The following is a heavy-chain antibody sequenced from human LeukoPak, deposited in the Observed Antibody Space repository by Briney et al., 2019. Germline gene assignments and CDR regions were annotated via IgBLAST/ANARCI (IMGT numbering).Heavy chain of an antibody. V-gene: IGHV4-38-2*02. CDR1: GYSISSGYY. CDR2: IYYSGST. Sequence: NTSETLSLTCAVSGYSISSGYYWGWIRQPPGKGLEWIGSIYYSGSTYYNPSLKSRVTISVDTSKNQFSLKLSSVTAADTAVYYCARDYQGGYGDKTVDYWGQGTLVTVSS. J-gene: IGHJ4*02. CDR3: ARDYQGGYGDKTVDY. D-gene: IGHD5-18*01.